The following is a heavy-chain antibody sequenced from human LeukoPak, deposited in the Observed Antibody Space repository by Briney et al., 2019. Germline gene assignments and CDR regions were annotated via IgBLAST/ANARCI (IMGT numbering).Heavy chain of an antibody. CDR2: IYYSGST. CDR1: GGSISSSSYY. Sequence: PSETLSLTCTVSGGSISSSSYYWGWIRQPPGKGLEWIGTIYYSGSTYYNPSLKSRVITSVDTSKNQFSLKLSSVTAADTAVYYCARDRGNYYDSSGYGTDYFDYWGQGTLVTVSS. J-gene: IGHJ4*02. CDR3: ARDRGNYYDSSGYGTDYFDY. V-gene: IGHV4-39*07. D-gene: IGHD3-22*01.